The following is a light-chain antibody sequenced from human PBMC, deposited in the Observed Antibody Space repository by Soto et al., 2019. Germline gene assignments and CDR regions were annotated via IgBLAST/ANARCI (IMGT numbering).Light chain of an antibody. CDR1: QSVSSN. J-gene: IGKJ3*01. V-gene: IGKV3-15*01. CDR3: QQYNTWPIT. CDR2: DAS. Sequence: EAVMTQSPATLSVSPGERPTLSCRASQSVSSNLAWYQQKPGQAPRLLIYDASTRATGNPATFSGSGSGTEFTLTISSLQSEDFAVYYCQQYNTWPITFGPGTKVDIK.